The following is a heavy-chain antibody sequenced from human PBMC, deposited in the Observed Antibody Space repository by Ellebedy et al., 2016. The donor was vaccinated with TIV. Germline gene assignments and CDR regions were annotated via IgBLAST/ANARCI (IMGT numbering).Heavy chain of an antibody. V-gene: IGHV1-46*01. D-gene: IGHD3-3*02. CDR2: IDPSGGST. Sequence: ASVKVSCKASGYTFTRYYMHWMRQAPGQGLEWMGIIDPSGGSTHYAPQFQGRVTMTRDTSTRTVHMELSSLRSEDTAVYYCATLAEGNPPRREDYWGQGTLVAVTS. J-gene: IGHJ4*02. CDR3: ATLAEGNPPRREDY. CDR1: GYTFTRYY.